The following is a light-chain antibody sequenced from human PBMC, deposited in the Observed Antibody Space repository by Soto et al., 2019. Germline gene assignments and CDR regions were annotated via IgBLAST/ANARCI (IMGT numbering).Light chain of an antibody. CDR3: SSYTSSSTL. Sequence: QSARTQPASVSGSPGQSITISCTGTSSDVGGYNYVSWYQQHPGKAPKLMIYAVTDRPSGVSSRFSGSKSGNTASLTISGLQAEDEADYYCSSYTSSSTLFGTGTKVTVL. V-gene: IGLV2-14*01. J-gene: IGLJ1*01. CDR1: SSDVGGYNY. CDR2: AVT.